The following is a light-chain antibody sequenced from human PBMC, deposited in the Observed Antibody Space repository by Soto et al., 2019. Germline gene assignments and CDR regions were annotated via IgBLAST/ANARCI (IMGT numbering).Light chain of an antibody. CDR3: QQDGSSPLT. V-gene: IGKV3-20*01. J-gene: IGKJ4*01. CDR2: GAS. Sequence: EIVLTQSPGTLSLSPGERATLSCRASQSVSSSYLAWYQQKPGQAPRLLIYGASSRATGIPDRFSGSGSGTDFTLTISRLEPEDCVVYYCQQDGSSPLTFGGGTKVEIQ. CDR1: QSVSSSY.